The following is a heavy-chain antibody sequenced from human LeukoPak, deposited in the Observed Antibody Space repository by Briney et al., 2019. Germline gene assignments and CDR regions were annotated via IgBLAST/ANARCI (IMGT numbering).Heavy chain of an antibody. V-gene: IGHV3-15*01. CDR2: IKSKTDGGTT. Sequence: PSETLSLTCTVSGGSISSYYWSWVRQAPGKGLEWVGRIKSKTDGGTTDYAAPVKGRFTISRDDSKNTLYLQMNSLKTEDTAVYYCTTDELLLRRDYWGQGTLVTVSS. D-gene: IGHD3-22*01. CDR3: TTDELLLRRDY. CDR1: GGSISSYY. J-gene: IGHJ4*02.